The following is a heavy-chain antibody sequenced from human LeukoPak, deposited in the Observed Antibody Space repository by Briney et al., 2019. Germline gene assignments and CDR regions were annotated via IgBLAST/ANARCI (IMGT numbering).Heavy chain of an antibody. V-gene: IGHV3-30*18. J-gene: IGHJ3*02. CDR3: AKDLRKNAVADSDAFDI. D-gene: IGHD6-19*01. CDR1: GFTFSSYG. CDR2: TSYDGSNK. Sequence: PGGSLRLSCSASGFTFSSYGMHWVRQAPGKGLEWVAVTSYDGSNKYYADSVKGRFTISRDNSKNTLYLQMNSLRAEDTAVYYCAKDLRKNAVADSDAFDIWGQGTMVTVSS.